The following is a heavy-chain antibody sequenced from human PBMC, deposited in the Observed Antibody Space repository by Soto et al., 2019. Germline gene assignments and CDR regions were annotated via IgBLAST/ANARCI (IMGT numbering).Heavy chain of an antibody. CDR3: ARYSSAWGL. V-gene: IGHV3-7*01. Sequence: GGSLRLSCAASGFTISSNAMYWVRQAPGKGLEWVANIKYDGSETYYVDSVKGRFTISRDNAKNSLYLQMNSLRGEDTAVYYCARYSSAWGLWGQGTLVTVSS. CDR2: IKYDGSET. D-gene: IGHD6-19*01. CDR1: GFTISSNA. J-gene: IGHJ4*02.